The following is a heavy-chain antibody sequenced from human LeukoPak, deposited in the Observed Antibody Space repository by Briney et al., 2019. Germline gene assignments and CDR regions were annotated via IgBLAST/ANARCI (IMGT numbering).Heavy chain of an antibody. D-gene: IGHD3-10*01. J-gene: IGHJ4*02. V-gene: IGHV3-23*01. CDR2: INGGGVST. Sequence: PSGGSLRLSCAASGFIFSNYAMTWFRQAPGKGLEWVSAINGGGVSTYYADSVKGRFIISRDNSRNTLYLQMNSLGVEDTAIYYCAKNYGSGTYYDNWGQGTLVTVSS. CDR1: GFIFSNYA. CDR3: AKNYGSGTYYDN.